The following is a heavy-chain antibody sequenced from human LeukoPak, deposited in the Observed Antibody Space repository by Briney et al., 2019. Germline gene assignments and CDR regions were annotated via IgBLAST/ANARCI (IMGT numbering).Heavy chain of an antibody. CDR1: GFTFSSYA. V-gene: IGHV3-74*01. J-gene: IGHJ4*02. D-gene: IGHD2-21*02. CDR2: INSDGSST. CDR3: GRDEKGTYCGGDCYFGY. Sequence: GGSLRLSCAASGFTFSSYAMSWVRQVPGKGLVWVSRINSDGSSTTYADSVKGRFTISRDNAKNTLYLQMNSLRAEDTAVYYCGRDEKGTYCGGDCYFGYWGQGSLVTVSS.